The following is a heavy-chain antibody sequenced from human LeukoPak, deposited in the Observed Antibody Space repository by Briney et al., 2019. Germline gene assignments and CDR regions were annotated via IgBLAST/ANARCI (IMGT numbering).Heavy chain of an antibody. CDR3: ARNYCNNGVCYLAPDY. J-gene: IGHJ4*02. D-gene: IGHD2-8*01. CDR1: GDTFNNYA. Sequence: SVKVSCKASGDTFNNYAITWVRQAPGQGLDWMGRIIPMSGITDYAQKFQGRLTITADKSTSTAYMELSSLRSDDTAIYYCARNYCNNGVCYLAPDYWGQGTLVTVSS. V-gene: IGHV1-69*04. CDR2: IIPMSGIT.